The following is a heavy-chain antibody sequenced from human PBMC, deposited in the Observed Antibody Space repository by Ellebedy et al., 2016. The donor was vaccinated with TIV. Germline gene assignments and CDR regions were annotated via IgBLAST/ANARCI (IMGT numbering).Heavy chain of an antibody. CDR1: GFTFSSYS. CDR2: ISSSSSYI. Sequence: GESLKISCAASGFTFSSYSMNWVRQAPGKGLEWVSSISSSSSYIYYADSVKGRFTISRDNAKNSLYLQMNSLRAEDTAVYYCARGLALRGYSYGYGWGQGTLVTVSS. CDR3: ARGLALRGYSYGYG. V-gene: IGHV3-21*01. J-gene: IGHJ4*02. D-gene: IGHD5-18*01.